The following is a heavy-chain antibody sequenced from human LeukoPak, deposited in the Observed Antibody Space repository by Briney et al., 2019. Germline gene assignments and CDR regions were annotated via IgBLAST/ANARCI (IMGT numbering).Heavy chain of an antibody. J-gene: IGHJ4*02. CDR2: IRYDGSNK. V-gene: IGHV3-33*08. CDR3: ARDGAAAGVDY. CDR1: GFTFSSYG. D-gene: IGHD6-13*01. Sequence: PGGSLRLSCAAPGFTFSSYGMHWVRQAPGKGLEWVAVIRYDGSNKYYVDSVKGRFTISRDNSKNTLYLQMDSLRAEDTAVYYCARDGAAAGVDYWGQGTLVTVSS.